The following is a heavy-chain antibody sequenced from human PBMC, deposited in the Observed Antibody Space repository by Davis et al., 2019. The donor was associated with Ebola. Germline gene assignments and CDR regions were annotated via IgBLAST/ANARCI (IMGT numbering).Heavy chain of an antibody. CDR3: ARDLLYDY. Sequence: PSESLSLTCTVSGGPVSSYFWSWIRQPPGKGRGWFGYINYRGATNYTPSLNSRVTMSVETSRNQFSLNLNSVTAADTAVYYCARDLLYDYWGQGTLVTVSS. CDR2: INYRGAT. D-gene: IGHD2/OR15-2a*01. CDR1: GGPVSSYF. J-gene: IGHJ4*02. V-gene: IGHV4-59*02.